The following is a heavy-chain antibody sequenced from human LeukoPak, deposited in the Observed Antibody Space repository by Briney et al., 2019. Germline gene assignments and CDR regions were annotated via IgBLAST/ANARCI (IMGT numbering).Heavy chain of an antibody. Sequence: GGSLTISCKGSGYSVTSYWIGWVRQMPGKGLEWMGIIYPGDSDTRYSPSFQGQVSISADKSISTAYLQWSSLKASDTAMYYCARQGDTVTTGGHPDYRGQGTLVTVSS. V-gene: IGHV5-51*01. D-gene: IGHD4-17*01. CDR3: ARQGDTVTTGGHPDY. CDR2: IYPGDSDT. CDR1: GYSVTSYW. J-gene: IGHJ4*02.